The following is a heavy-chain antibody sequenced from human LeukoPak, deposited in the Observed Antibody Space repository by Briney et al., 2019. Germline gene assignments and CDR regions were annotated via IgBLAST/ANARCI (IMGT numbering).Heavy chain of an antibody. D-gene: IGHD6-19*01. CDR3: ARVGSEWLVNDY. Sequence: GGSLRLSCTASGFIFSSYNMNWVRQAPGKGLEWVSYIRYSSSTRYYADSVKGRFTISRDNAKNSLYLQINSPRDEDMAVYYCARVGSEWLVNDYWGQGALVTVSS. CDR2: IRYSSSTR. J-gene: IGHJ4*02. CDR1: GFIFSSYN. V-gene: IGHV3-48*02.